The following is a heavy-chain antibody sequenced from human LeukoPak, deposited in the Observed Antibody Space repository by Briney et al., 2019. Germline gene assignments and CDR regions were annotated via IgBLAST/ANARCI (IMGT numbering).Heavy chain of an antibody. V-gene: IGHV3-30*02. J-gene: IGHJ4*02. CDR3: AKATGLYVWGSYID. D-gene: IGHD3-16*01. CDR1: GFTFSTYA. Sequence: GKSLRLSCTASGFTFSTYAMHWVRQAPGKGLEWVAFIRYDGSNKYYADSVKGRFTISRDNSKNTLYLQMNSLRAEDTAVYYCAKATGLYVWGSYIDWGQGTLVTVSS. CDR2: IRYDGSNK.